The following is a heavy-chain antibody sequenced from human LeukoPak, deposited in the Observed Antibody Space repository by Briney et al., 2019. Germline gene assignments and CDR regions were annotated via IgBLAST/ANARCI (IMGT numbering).Heavy chain of an antibody. CDR3: ARGLETLTMIVVPYAFDI. Sequence: SVKVSCKASGGTFSSYANSWVRQAPGQGLEWMGGIIPIFGTANYAQKFQGRVTITTDESTSTAYMELSSLRSEDTAVYYCARGLETLTMIVVPYAFDIWGQGTMVTVSS. CDR2: IIPIFGTA. J-gene: IGHJ3*02. CDR1: GGTFSSYA. D-gene: IGHD3-22*01. V-gene: IGHV1-69*05.